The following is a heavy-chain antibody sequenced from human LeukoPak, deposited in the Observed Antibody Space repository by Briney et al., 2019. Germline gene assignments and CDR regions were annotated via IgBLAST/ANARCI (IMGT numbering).Heavy chain of an antibody. Sequence: PSETLSLTCTVSGGSISSYYWSWIRQPPGKGLEWIGYIYYSGSTNYNPSLKSRVTISVDTSKNQFSLKLSSVTAADTAVYYCARAPLGVMDVWGQGTTVTVSS. V-gene: IGHV4-59*01. J-gene: IGHJ6*02. CDR1: GGSISSYY. CDR2: IYYSGST. D-gene: IGHD3-10*01. CDR3: ARAPLGVMDV.